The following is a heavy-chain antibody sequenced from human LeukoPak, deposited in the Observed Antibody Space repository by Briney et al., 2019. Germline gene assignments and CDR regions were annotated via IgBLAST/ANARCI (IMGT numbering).Heavy chain of an antibody. J-gene: IGHJ4*02. CDR2: MRYDGSYK. V-gene: IGHV3-30*02. Sequence: GGSLTLSCAASGFNFSSYGMHWVRQTPGKGLEWLTFMRYDGSYKTYVDSVKGRFTISRDNSKNTLYLQMNSLRAEDTAVYYCARDEEKGLDYWGQGTLVTVSS. CDR1: GFNFSSYG. CDR3: ARDEEKGLDY.